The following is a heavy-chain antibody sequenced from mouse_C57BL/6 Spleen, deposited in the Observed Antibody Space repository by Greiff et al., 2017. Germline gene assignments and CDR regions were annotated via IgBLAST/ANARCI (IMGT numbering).Heavy chain of an antibody. D-gene: IGHD4-1*01. CDR2: ISNGGGST. Sequence: EVKLMESGGGLVQPGGSLKLSCAASEFTFSDYYMYWVRQTPEKRLEWVAYISNGGGSTYYPDTVKGRFTISRDNAKNTLYLQMSRLKSEDTAMYYCARQGNWDDYYAMDYWGQGTSVTVSS. CDR3: ARQGNWDDYYAMDY. J-gene: IGHJ4*01. CDR1: EFTFSDYY. V-gene: IGHV5-12*01.